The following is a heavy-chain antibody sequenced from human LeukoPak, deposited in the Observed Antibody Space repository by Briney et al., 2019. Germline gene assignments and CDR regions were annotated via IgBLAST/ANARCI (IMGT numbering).Heavy chain of an antibody. CDR3: ARGPLGQQLEAYYYYGMDV. J-gene: IGHJ6*02. Sequence: SETLSLTCVVYGGSFGGYYWSWIRQPPGKGLEWIGEINHSGSTNYNPSLKSRVTISVDTSKNQFSLKLSSVTAADTAVYYCARGPLGQQLEAYYYYGMDVWGQGTTVTVSS. V-gene: IGHV4-34*01. D-gene: IGHD6-13*01. CDR1: GGSFGGYY. CDR2: INHSGST.